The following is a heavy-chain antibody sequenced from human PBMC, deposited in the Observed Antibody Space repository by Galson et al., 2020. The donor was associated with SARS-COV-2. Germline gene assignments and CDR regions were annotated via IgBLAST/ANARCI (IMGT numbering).Heavy chain of an antibody. CDR3: VRSEGAFPKPLVLTPVGYAMDV. J-gene: IGHJ6*02. CDR1: GFTFSSFA. Sequence: GGSLRLSCVASGFTFSSFALNWVRQAPGKGLAWVSGISSNGGSTYYAESVKGRFTISRDNSRNKLYLQMSSLRVEDTAIYYCVRSEGAFPKPLVLTPVGYAMDVWGQGTTVTVSS. CDR2: ISSNGGST. D-gene: IGHD2-8*02. V-gene: IGHV3-23*01.